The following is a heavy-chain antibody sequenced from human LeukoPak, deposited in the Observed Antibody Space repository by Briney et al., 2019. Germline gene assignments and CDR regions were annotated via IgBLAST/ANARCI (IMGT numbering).Heavy chain of an antibody. D-gene: IGHD3-16*01. CDR2: IYYSGST. CDR1: GGSISSYY. CDR3: ARHTQGGRAVLDI. V-gene: IGHV4-59*08. J-gene: IGHJ3*02. Sequence: TSSETLSLTCTVSGGSISSYYWSWTRQPPGKGLEWIGYIYYSGSTNYNPSLKSRVTISVDTSKNRFSLKLSSVTAADTAVYYCARHTQGGRAVLDIGGQGKMVTVSS.